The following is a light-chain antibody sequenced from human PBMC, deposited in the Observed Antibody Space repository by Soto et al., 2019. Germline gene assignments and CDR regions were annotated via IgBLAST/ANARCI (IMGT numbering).Light chain of an antibody. J-gene: IGKJ1*01. V-gene: IGKV1-39*01. CDR2: AAS. Sequence: DSQMTQSPPSLSASVGDRVTITCRASQTMSTYLNWYQQKPGKAPKLLIYAASSLQSGVPSTFSGSGSGTDFTLTISSLQPEDFATYYCQQSYRFPWTFGQGTKVEVE. CDR3: QQSYRFPWT. CDR1: QTMSTY.